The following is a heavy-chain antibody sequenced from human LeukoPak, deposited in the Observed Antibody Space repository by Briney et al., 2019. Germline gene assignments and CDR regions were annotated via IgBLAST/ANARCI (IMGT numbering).Heavy chain of an antibody. V-gene: IGHV3-23*01. J-gene: IGHJ4*02. D-gene: IGHD1-26*01. CDR2: ISYGGDVT. CDR3: AKRTGGTYGEFDF. Sequence: GGSLRLSCAASGFTFSDYGMSWVRQVPGKGPEWVSAISYGGDVTSYADSVKGRFTISRDNSKSTLSLQMNSLRAEDTALYYCAKRTGGTYGEFDFWGQGTLVTVSS. CDR1: GFTFSDYG.